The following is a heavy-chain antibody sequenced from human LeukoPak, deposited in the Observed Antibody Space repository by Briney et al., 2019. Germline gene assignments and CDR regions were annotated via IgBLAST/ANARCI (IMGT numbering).Heavy chain of an antibody. CDR2: IYYSGST. CDR1: GGSISSYY. J-gene: IGHJ6*02. Sequence: PSETLSLTCTVSGGSISSYYWSWIRQPPGKGLEWIGYIYYSGSTNYNPSLKSRVTISVDTSKNQFSLKLSSVTAADTAVYYCARDGLKMGYDFWSGYDYGMDVWGQGTTVTVSS. D-gene: IGHD3-3*01. V-gene: IGHV4-59*01. CDR3: ARDGLKMGYDFWSGYDYGMDV.